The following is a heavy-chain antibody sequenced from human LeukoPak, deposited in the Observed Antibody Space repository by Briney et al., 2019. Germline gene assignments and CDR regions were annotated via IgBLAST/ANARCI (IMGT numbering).Heavy chain of an antibody. D-gene: IGHD5-18*01. J-gene: IGHJ4*02. V-gene: IGHV4-59*11. Sequence: SETLSLTCTVSGGSMTTHHWNWIRQTPGKGLEWIGYVFDSGRTKENPSLKSRVTLSADTSKNQLSLRLSSVTPADTAVYYCTTITRGNIFGYFDFWGQGILVTVSS. CDR1: GGSMTTHH. CDR3: TTITRGNIFGYFDF. CDR2: VFDSGRT.